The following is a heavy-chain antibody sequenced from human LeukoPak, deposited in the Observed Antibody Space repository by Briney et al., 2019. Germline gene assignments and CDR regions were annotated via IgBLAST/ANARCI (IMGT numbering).Heavy chain of an antibody. J-gene: IGHJ4*02. CDR2: IIPIFGTA. Sequence: SVKVSCKASGYTFTGYYMHWVRQAPGQGLEWMGGIIPIFGTANYAQKFQGRVTITADKSTSTAYMELSSLRSEDTAVYYCASFSSGSYDYWGQGTLVTVSS. D-gene: IGHD1-26*01. CDR3: ASFSSGSYDY. CDR1: GYTFTGYY. V-gene: IGHV1-69*06.